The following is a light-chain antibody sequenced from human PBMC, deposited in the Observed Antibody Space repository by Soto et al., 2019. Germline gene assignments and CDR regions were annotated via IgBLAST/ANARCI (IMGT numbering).Light chain of an antibody. CDR1: SSNIGGNT. Sequence: QPVLTQPPSASGTPRQRVTISCSGSSSNIGGNTVNWYQQVPGAAPKLIIFNNSQRPSGVPDRFSGSKSGTSASLAIGGLQSEDEADYYCSTWDDSLNGPLFGGGTKLTVL. V-gene: IGLV1-44*01. CDR2: NNS. CDR3: STWDDSLNGPL. J-gene: IGLJ2*01.